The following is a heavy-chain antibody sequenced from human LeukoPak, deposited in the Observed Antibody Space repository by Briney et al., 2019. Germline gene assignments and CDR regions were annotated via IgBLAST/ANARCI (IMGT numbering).Heavy chain of an antibody. J-gene: IGHJ3*02. CDR2: IRGSGVST. CDR3: AKDYRYCTSTSCYGDDAFDI. CDR1: GFTFSSYA. V-gene: IGHV3-23*01. D-gene: IGHD2-2*01. Sequence: TGGSLRLSCAASGFTFSSYAMTWVRQAPGKGLEWVSAIRGSGVSTYYADSVKGRFTISRDNSKNTLYLQMSSLRAEDTAVYYCAKDYRYCTSTSCYGDDAFDIWGQGTMVTVSS.